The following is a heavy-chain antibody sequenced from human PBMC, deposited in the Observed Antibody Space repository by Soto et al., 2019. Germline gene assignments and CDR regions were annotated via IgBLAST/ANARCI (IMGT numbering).Heavy chain of an antibody. J-gene: IGHJ4*02. Sequence: PSETLSLTCTVSGYSISTNNYYWAWIRQPPGKGLEWIGSVHYSGNTYYNPSLKSRVTISVDTSKNQFSLKLNSMTAPDTAVYYCATGSGSYLAIPSDYWGQGTLVTVSS. CDR1: GYSISTNNYY. D-gene: IGHD3-10*01. CDR3: ATGSGSYLAIPSDY. CDR2: VHYSGNT. V-gene: IGHV4-39*01.